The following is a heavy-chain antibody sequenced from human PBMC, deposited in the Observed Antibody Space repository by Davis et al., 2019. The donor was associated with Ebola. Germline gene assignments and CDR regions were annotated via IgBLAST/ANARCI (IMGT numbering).Heavy chain of an antibody. CDR1: GYTFTNNY. CDR2: INPTDGRT. J-gene: IGHJ5*02. V-gene: IGHV1-46*01. CDR3: ARAVYGSGSPNWLDP. D-gene: IGHD3-10*01. Sequence: ASVKVSCKASGYTFTNNYLHWVRQAPGQGLEWMGIINPTDGRTNFAQKFQGRVTMTRDTSTNTVYMELTSLRSEDTAVYYCARAVYGSGSPNWLDPWGQGTLVTVSS.